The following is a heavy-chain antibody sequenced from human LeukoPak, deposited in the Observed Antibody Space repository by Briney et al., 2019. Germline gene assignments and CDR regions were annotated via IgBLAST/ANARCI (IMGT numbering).Heavy chain of an antibody. J-gene: IGHJ4*02. CDR3: ATPGLMRVTAAPWAFDY. CDR1: GGTFSSYT. D-gene: IGHD2-21*02. V-gene: IGHV1-69*02. CDR2: IIPILGIA. Sequence: SVKVSCKASGGTFSSYTISWVRQAPGQGLEWMGRIIPILGIANYAQKFQGRVTITADKSTSTAYMELSSLRSEDTAVYYCATPGLMRVTAAPWAFDYWGQGTLVTVSS.